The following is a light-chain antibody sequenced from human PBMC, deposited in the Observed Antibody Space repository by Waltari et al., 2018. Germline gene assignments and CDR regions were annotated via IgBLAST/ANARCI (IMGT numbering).Light chain of an antibody. V-gene: IGKV3-20*01. J-gene: IGKJ5*01. CDR1: QSVGSNY. Sequence: EIVLTQSPGTLSLSPGERATLSCRASQSVGSNYLVWYQQRPGQAPRLLSYGASSRATGIPDRFSGSGSVTDFTLTISRLEPEDFAVYYCQQYGTSSSFGQGTRLEIK. CDR3: QQYGTSSS. CDR2: GAS.